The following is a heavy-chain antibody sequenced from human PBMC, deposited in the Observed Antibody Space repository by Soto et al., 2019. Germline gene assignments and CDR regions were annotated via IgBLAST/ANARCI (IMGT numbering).Heavy chain of an antibody. J-gene: IGHJ6*02. CDR2: ISSSGSTI. V-gene: IGHV3-48*03. D-gene: IGHD6-19*01. CDR3: AREEPVAGTPYYYYYYGMDV. CDR1: GFTFSSYE. Sequence: GSLRLSCAASGFTFSSYEMNWVRQAPGKGLEWVSYISSSGSTIYYADSVKGRFTISRDNAKNSLYLQMNSLRAEDTAVYYCAREEPVAGTPYYYYYYGMDVWGQGTTVTVSS.